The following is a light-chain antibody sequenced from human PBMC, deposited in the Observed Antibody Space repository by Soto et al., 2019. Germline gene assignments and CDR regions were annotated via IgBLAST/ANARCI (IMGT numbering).Light chain of an antibody. J-gene: IGKJ2*01. CDR1: QSVVSKF. CDR3: QQYGSPPMYA. V-gene: IGKV3-20*01. Sequence: EIVLTQSPGTLSLSPGERATLSCRASQSVVSKFFAWYQQKPGQAPRLLSRATGIPDRFSGGGSGTDFTLTISSLEPEDFAVYYCQQYGSPPMYAFGQGTKLEIK.